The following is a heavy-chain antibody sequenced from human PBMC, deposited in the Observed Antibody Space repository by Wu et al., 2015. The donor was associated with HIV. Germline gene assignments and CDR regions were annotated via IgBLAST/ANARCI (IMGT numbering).Heavy chain of an antibody. CDR3: ARDSRYYDSSGYPDY. J-gene: IGHJ4*02. Sequence: QIQLVQSGAEVKKPGSSVKVSCKASGGTFSSYAISWVRQAPGQGLEWMGRIIPIFGTANYAQKLQGRVTMTTDTSTSTAYMELRSLRSDDTAVYYCARDSRYYDSSGYPDYWGQGTLVTVSS. D-gene: IGHD3-22*01. CDR2: IIPIFGTA. V-gene: IGHV1-69*05. CDR1: GGTFSSYA.